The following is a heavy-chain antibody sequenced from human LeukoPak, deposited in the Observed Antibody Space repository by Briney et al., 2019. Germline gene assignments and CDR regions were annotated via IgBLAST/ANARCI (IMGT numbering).Heavy chain of an antibody. D-gene: IGHD1-7*01. CDR3: ARDKAFGTKGDYFDY. CDR1: GGTFSSYA. J-gene: IGHJ4*02. CDR2: IIPIFGTA. V-gene: IGHV1-69*13. Sequence: SVKVSCKASGGTFSSYAISWARQAPGQGLEWMGGIIPIFGTANYAQKFHGRVTITADESTSTAYMELSSLRSEDTAVYYCARDKAFGTKGDYFDYWGQGTLVTVSS.